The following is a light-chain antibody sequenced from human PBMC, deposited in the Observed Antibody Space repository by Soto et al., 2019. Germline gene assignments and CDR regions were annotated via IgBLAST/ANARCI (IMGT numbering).Light chain of an antibody. J-gene: IGLJ1*01. CDR1: SSDIGGYDY. Sequence: QSALTQPASVSGSPGQSIAISCTGTSSDIGGYDYVSWYQQYPGKAPKLMIYDVSNRPSGVSDRFSGSKSANTASLTISGLQAEGEANYYCNSYTTSSSLKVFGTGTKVTVL. CDR3: NSYTTSSSLKV. CDR2: DVS. V-gene: IGLV2-14*01.